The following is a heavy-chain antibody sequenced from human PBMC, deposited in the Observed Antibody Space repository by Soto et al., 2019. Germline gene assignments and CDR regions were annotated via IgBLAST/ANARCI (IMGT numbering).Heavy chain of an antibody. V-gene: IGHV1-8*01. J-gene: IGHJ5*02. CDR2: MNPNSCTT. CDR1: GYTFTSFD. Sequence: GASVKVYCKASGYTFTSFDIHWVRQATGQGLEWMGWMNPNSCTTNYAQKFQDRVTMTRNTSISTAYMEVSSLRSDDTAIYYCARPYYSGWFLFTSWGQGTLVTVSS. CDR3: ARPYYSGWFLFTS. D-gene: IGHD6-19*01.